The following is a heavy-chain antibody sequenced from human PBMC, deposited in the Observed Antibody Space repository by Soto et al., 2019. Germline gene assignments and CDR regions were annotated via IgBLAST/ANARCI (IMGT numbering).Heavy chain of an antibody. V-gene: IGHV3-23*01. J-gene: IGHJ3*02. CDR2: ISGSGGTT. CDR3: AKTPNGGFRTFEM. CDR1: GFTFSSYA. D-gene: IGHD4-17*01. Sequence: GGSLRLSCAASGFTFSSYAMSWVRQAPGKGLEWVSAISGSGGTTYYADSVKGRFTFSRDNSKNTLYLQMNSLRAEDTAVYYCAKTPNGGFRTFEMWGKGKMFTV.